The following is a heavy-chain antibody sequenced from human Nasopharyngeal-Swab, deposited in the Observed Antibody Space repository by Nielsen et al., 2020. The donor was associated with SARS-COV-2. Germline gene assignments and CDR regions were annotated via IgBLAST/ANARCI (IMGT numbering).Heavy chain of an antibody. D-gene: IGHD3-22*01. CDR2: IYYSGRT. CDR1: GGSISSSSYY. Sequence: GSLRLSCTVSGGSISSSSYYWGWIRQPPGKGLEWIGSIYYSGRTYNNPSLKSRVTISVDTSKNQFSPNLSSVTAADTAVYYCARHTTTGGSGYYPDAFDIWGQGTMVTVSS. V-gene: IGHV4-39*01. CDR3: ARHTTTGGSGYYPDAFDI. J-gene: IGHJ3*02.